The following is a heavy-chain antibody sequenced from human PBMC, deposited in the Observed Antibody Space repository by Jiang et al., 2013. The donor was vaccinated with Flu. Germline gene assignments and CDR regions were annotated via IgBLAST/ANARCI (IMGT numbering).Heavy chain of an antibody. Sequence: RLSCAASGFTFSSYEMNWVRQAPGKGLEWVSYISSSGSTIYYADSVKGRFTISRDNAKNSLYLQMNSLRAEDTAVYYCARTYCSGGSCYPSMIVVPRGMDVWGKGTTVTVSS. CDR2: ISSSGSTI. CDR3: ARTYCSGGSCYPSMIVVPRGMDV. J-gene: IGHJ6*04. CDR1: GFTFSSYE. V-gene: IGHV3-48*03. D-gene: IGHD2-15*01.